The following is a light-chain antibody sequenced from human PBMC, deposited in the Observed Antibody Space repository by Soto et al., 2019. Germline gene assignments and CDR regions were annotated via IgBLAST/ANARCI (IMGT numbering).Light chain of an antibody. CDR2: DVS. J-gene: IGLJ1*01. CDR3: CLYAVTFYV. CDR1: SSDAGTYDF. V-gene: IGLV2-11*01. Sequence: QSALTQPRSVSGSPGQSVTISCTGTSSDAGTYDFVSWYQQHPGKAPRLMIFDVSERPSGVPDRFSGSKSGNTASLTISGLQAEDEADYYCCLYAVTFYVFGTGTKVT.